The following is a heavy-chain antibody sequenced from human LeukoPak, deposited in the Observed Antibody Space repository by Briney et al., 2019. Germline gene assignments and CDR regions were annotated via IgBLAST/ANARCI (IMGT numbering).Heavy chain of an antibody. Sequence: ASVKVSCKASGYTLTSYYMQWVRQAPGQGLEWMGIINPTVGDTIYAQKFQGRVTMTRDMSTSTVYMELSSLRSDDTAVYYCARYGFSSSWQGGWHAFDIWGQGTMVTVSS. CDR2: INPTVGDT. J-gene: IGHJ3*02. V-gene: IGHV1-46*01. CDR3: ARYGFSSSWQGGWHAFDI. CDR1: GYTLTSYY. D-gene: IGHD6-13*01.